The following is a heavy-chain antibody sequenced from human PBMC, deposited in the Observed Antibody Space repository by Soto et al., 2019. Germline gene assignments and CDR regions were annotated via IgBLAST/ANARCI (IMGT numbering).Heavy chain of an antibody. CDR1: GGSISSSSYY. J-gene: IGHJ5*02. D-gene: IGHD5-18*01. V-gene: IGHV4-39*01. Sequence: LSLTCTVSGGSISSSSYYWGWIRQPPGKGLEWIGSIYYSGSTYYNPSLKSRVTISVDTSKDQFSLKLSSVTAADTAVYYCARHKLDTAMVPNWFDPWGQGTLVTVSS. CDR2: IYYSGST. CDR3: ARHKLDTAMVPNWFDP.